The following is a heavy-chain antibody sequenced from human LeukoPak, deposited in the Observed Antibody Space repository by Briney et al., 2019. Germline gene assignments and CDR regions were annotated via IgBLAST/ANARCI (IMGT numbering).Heavy chain of an antibody. J-gene: IGHJ4*02. Sequence: PGGSLRLSCEASGFTFSFYSMNWVRQAPGKGLEWVSSLSSSSSKVSYVDSVKGRFTISRDNAKNSLYLQMDSLRGEDTAVHYCTRDGIGPHDFWGQGTLVTVSS. CDR2: LSSSSSKV. V-gene: IGHV3-21*01. CDR3: TRDGIGPHDF. CDR1: GFTFSFYS.